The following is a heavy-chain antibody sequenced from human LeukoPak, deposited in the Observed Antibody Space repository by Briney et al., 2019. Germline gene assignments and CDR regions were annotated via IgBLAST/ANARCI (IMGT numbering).Heavy chain of an antibody. CDR1: GFSLTTREVG. D-gene: IGHD3-22*01. V-gene: IGHV2-5*02. J-gene: IGHJ3*02. Sequence: SGPSMVKPTQTLTLTCAFSGFSLTTREVGVGWIRQPPGKALEWLAPIYWDDDKRYRPSLKSRLTITKDTSKKQVVLTVTNLDPVGTATYYCARLAYYDNSGSSRPFDIWGQGTRVTVSS. CDR3: ARLAYYDNSGSSRPFDI. CDR2: IYWDDDK.